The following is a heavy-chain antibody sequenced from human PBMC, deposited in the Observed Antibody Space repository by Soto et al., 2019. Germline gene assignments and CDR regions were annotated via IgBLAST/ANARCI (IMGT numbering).Heavy chain of an antibody. CDR3: ARIHFGDEPSYYYYGMDV. D-gene: IGHD4-17*01. CDR1: GGSFSSGDYY. Sequence: PSETLSLTCAVYGGSFSSGDYYWSWVRQPPGKGLEWIGYIYYTGSTFNNPSLKSRVSISIDTSKTQFSLKLSSVTAADTAVYYCARIHFGDEPSYYYYGMDVWGQGTTVTVSS. J-gene: IGHJ6*02. CDR2: IYYTGST. V-gene: IGHV4-30-4*01.